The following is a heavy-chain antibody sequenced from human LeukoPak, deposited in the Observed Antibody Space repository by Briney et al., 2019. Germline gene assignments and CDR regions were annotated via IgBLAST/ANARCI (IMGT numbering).Heavy chain of an antibody. CDR3: ARGCYDFWSGYYGYYYGMDV. CDR1: GGSISSSDYY. V-gene: IGHV4-39*07. CDR2: IYYGGST. Sequence: PSETLSLTCTVSGGSISSSDYYWGWVRQPPGKGLEWIGSIYYGGSTYYNPSLKSRVTISVDTSKNQFSLKLSSVTAADTAVYYCARGCYDFWSGYYGYYYGMDVWGQGTTVTVSS. D-gene: IGHD3-3*01. J-gene: IGHJ6*02.